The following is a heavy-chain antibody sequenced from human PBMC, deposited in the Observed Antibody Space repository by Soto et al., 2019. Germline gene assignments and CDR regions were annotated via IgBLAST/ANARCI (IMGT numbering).Heavy chain of an antibody. CDR2: IVVGSGNT. D-gene: IGHD2-2*01. CDR1: GFTFTSSA. Sequence: SVKVSCKASGFTFTSSAVQWVRQARGQRLEWIGWIVVGSGNTNYAQKFQERVTITRDMSTSTAYMELSSLRSEDTAVYYCAAESGCSSTSCGIGYYYYYGMDVWGQGTTVTVSS. V-gene: IGHV1-58*01. CDR3: AAESGCSSTSCGIGYYYYYGMDV. J-gene: IGHJ6*02.